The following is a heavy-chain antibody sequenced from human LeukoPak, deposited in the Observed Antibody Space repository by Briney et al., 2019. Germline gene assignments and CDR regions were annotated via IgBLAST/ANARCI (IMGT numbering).Heavy chain of an antibody. CDR3: TRYNNDHFDY. J-gene: IGHJ4*02. Sequence: SGRSLRLSCAGSGFTFGGYGIHWVRQTPGKGLEWVAVIAYDGSRAFYADSVKGRFTISRDNSKNTMSVQMDDLRAEDTAVYYCTRYNNDHFDYWGQGTLVTVSS. CDR2: IAYDGSRA. D-gene: IGHD1-14*01. CDR1: GFTFGGYG. V-gene: IGHV3-33*01.